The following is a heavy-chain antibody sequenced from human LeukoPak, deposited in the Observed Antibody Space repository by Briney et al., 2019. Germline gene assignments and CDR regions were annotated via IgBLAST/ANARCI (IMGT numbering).Heavy chain of an antibody. J-gene: IGHJ4*02. CDR3: ARVVPGTIAL. CDR1: GGSISNYY. Sequence: SETLSLTCTVSGGSISNYYWSWIRQPPGKALEFIGNISYSGGTNYNPSLRSRVTISVATSKNPFSLKLNSVTAAEPAVYYCARVVPGTIALWGQGTLVTVSS. V-gene: IGHV4-59*01. D-gene: IGHD1-7*01. CDR2: ISYSGGT.